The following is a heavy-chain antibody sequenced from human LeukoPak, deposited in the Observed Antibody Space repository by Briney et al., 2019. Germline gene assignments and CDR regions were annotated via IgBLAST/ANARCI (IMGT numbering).Heavy chain of an antibody. CDR1: GGSFSGYY. CDR3: ARDHTRKIAAAGMNYGMDV. J-gene: IGHJ6*02. D-gene: IGHD6-13*01. V-gene: IGHV4-34*01. CDR2: INHSGST. Sequence: SETLSLTCAVYGGSFSGYYWSWIRQPPGKGLEWIGEINHSGSTNYNPSLKSRVTVSVDTSKNQFSLKLSSVTAADTAVYYCARDHTRKIAAAGMNYGMDVWGQGTTVTVSS.